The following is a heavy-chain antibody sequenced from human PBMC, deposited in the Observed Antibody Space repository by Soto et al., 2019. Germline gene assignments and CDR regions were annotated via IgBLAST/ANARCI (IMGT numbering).Heavy chain of an antibody. CDR2: ISGSGGST. J-gene: IGHJ6*03. V-gene: IGHV3-23*01. CDR3: ARESSSPKDYYMDV. Sequence: GGSLRLSCAASGFTFSSYAMSWVRQAPGKGLEWVSAISGSGGSTYYADSVKGRFTISRDNSKNTLYLQMNSLRAEDTAVYYCARESSSPKDYYMDVWGKGTTVTVSS. D-gene: IGHD6-6*01. CDR1: GFTFSSYA.